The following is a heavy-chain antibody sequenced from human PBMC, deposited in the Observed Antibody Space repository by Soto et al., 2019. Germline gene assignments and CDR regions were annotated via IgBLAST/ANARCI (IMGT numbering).Heavy chain of an antibody. CDR1: GGTVASSHW. D-gene: IGHD2-21*02. CDR3: AREIVTAGGNNYFDP. Sequence: WETLSLTCGVSGGTVASSHWWSWVRQSPGRGLEWIGNVYHTGGTNFNPSLQSRVTFSVDKSNNQFSLRLTSVTAADTAVYFCAREIVTAGGNNYFDPWGPGTLVTVSS. J-gene: IGHJ5*02. V-gene: IGHV4-4*02. CDR2: VYHTGGT.